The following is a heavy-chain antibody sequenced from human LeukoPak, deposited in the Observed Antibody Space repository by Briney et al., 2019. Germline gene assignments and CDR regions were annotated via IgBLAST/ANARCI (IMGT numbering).Heavy chain of an antibody. CDR1: GFTVSSNY. Sequence: GGSLRLSCSASGFTVSSNYMSWVRQAPGQGLEWVSVLYSDGSTYYADSVKGRFTISRDNSKNTLYLQMNSLRAEDTAVYYCASRIAAADAFDIWGQGTMVTVSS. J-gene: IGHJ3*02. D-gene: IGHD6-13*01. CDR3: ASRIAAADAFDI. CDR2: LYSDGST. V-gene: IGHV3-53*01.